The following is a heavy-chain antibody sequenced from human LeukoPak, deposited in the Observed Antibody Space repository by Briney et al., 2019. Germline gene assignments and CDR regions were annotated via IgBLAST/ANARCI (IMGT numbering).Heavy chain of an antibody. Sequence: ASVKVSCKASGYTFTTYGISWVRQAPGQGFEWMGWINTYNGNTNYAHKFRGRVTMTTDTSTRTVYMEVRSLRSDDTAVYYCATGYYYDSSGYYYYWGQGTLVTVSS. CDR1: GYTFTTYG. CDR3: ATGYYYDSSGYYYY. D-gene: IGHD3-22*01. J-gene: IGHJ4*02. CDR2: INTYNGNT. V-gene: IGHV1-18*04.